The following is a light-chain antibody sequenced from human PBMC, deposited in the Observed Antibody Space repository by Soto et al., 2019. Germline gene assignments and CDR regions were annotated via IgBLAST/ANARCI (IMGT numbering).Light chain of an antibody. J-gene: IGLJ1*01. Sequence: QSVLIQPPSVSGSPGQSVTISCTGTSSDVGSYDYVSWYQQHPGTVPKPMIYNVNTQPSGVPDRFSGSKSGNTASMTISGLRAEDVADYSCTSYTSSSTVFGTGPKVTVL. CDR2: NVN. CDR1: SSDVGSYDY. CDR3: TSYTSSSTV. V-gene: IGLV2-18*02.